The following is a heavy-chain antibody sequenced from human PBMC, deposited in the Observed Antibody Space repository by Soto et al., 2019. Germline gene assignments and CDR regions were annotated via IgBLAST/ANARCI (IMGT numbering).Heavy chain of an antibody. CDR1: GGSISSGGYY. J-gene: IGHJ5*02. CDR2: IYYSGST. V-gene: IGHV4-31*03. D-gene: IGHD6-13*01. CDR3: ARESRYSSSWYVWFDP. Sequence: QVQLQESGPGLVKPSQTLSLTCTVSGGSISSGGYYWSWIRQHPGKGLEWIGYIYYSGSTYYNPSLKSRVNISVDTSKNQFSLKLSSVTAADTAVYYCARESRYSSSWYVWFDPWGQGTLVTVSS.